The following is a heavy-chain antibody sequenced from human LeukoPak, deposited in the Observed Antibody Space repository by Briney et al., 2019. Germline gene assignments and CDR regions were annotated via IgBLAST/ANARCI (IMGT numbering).Heavy chain of an antibody. J-gene: IGHJ4*02. CDR2: IWYDGSNK. CDR1: GLPIADFA. Sequence: GGSLRLSCVASGLPIADFAMHWVRQAPGKGLEWVAVIWYDGSNKYYADSVKGRFTISRDNSKNTLYLQMNSLRAEDTAVYYCARDAGRYFDWLGYWGQGTLVTVSS. D-gene: IGHD3-9*01. CDR3: ARDAGRYFDWLGY. V-gene: IGHV3-33*08.